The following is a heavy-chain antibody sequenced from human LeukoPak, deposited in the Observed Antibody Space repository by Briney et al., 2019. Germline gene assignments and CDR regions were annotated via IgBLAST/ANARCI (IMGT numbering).Heavy chain of an antibody. Sequence: SQTLSLTCTVSGGSISSGSYYWSWIRQPAGKGLEWIGRIYTSGSTNYNPSLKSRVTISVDTSKNRFSLKLSSVTAADTAVYYCASGVAYSSSTPFHYWGQGTLVPVPS. CDR1: GGSISSGSYY. D-gene: IGHD6-6*01. CDR2: IYTSGST. CDR3: ASGVAYSSSTPFHY. J-gene: IGHJ4*02. V-gene: IGHV4-61*02.